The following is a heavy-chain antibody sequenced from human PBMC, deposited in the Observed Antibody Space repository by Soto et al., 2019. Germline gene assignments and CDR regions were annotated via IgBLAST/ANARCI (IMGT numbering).Heavy chain of an antibody. CDR2: IYYSGST. Sequence: QLQLQESGPGLVKPSETLSLTCTVSGGSISSSSYYWGWIRQPPGKGLEWIGSIYYSGSTYHNPSLTGRVTISVDTSKHQFSLKLSSVAAADTAVYYCARHWGVVAATPEGSWFDPWGQGTLVTVSS. V-gene: IGHV4-39*01. CDR3: ARHWGVVAATPEGSWFDP. D-gene: IGHD2-15*01. CDR1: GGSISSSSYY. J-gene: IGHJ5*02.